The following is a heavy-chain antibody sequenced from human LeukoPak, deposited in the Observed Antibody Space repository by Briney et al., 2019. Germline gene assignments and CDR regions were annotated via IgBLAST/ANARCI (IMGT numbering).Heavy chain of an antibody. D-gene: IGHD6-13*01. V-gene: IGHV4-4*07. Sequence: PSETLSLTCTVSGGSISSYYWSWIRQPAGKGLEWIGRINTSGSTNYNPPLKSRVTISVDTSKNQFSLKLSSVTAADTAVYYCARASWYRDIDYWGQGTLVTVSS. CDR3: ARASWYRDIDY. J-gene: IGHJ4*02. CDR1: GGSISSYY. CDR2: INTSGST.